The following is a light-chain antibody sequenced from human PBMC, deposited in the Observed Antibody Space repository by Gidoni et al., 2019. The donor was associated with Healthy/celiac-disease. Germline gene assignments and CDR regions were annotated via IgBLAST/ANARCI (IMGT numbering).Light chain of an antibody. V-gene: IGLV1-40*01. Sequence: HSVMTQTPSVSGAPGQRVTISCTGSSSNIVAGYDVHWYQQLPGTAPKLLIYGNTNRPSGVPDRFSGSKSGTSASLAITGLQAEDEADYYCQSYDSSLSGVVFGGGTKLTVL. CDR1: SSNIVAGYD. J-gene: IGLJ2*01. CDR2: GNT. CDR3: QSYDSSLSGVV.